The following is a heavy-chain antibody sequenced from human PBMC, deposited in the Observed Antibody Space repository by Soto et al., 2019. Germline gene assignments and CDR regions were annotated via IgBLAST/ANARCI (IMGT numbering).Heavy chain of an antibody. D-gene: IGHD2-8*01. V-gene: IGHV1-69*13. CDR3: ARDSPQPYCTNGVCYFDY. J-gene: IGHJ4*02. CDR1: GGTFSSYA. CDR2: IIPIFGTA. Sequence: GASVKVSCKASGGTFSSYAISWVRQAPGQGLEWMGGIIPIFGTANYAQKFQGRVTITADESTSTAYMELSSLRSEDTAVYYCARDSPQPYCTNGVCYFDYWGQGTLVTVSS.